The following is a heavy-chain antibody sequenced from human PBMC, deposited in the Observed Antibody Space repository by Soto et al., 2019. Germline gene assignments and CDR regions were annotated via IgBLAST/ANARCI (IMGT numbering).Heavy chain of an antibody. V-gene: IGHV4-31*03. J-gene: IGHJ6*02. CDR2: IYYSGST. Sequence: PSETLSLTCTVSGGSISSGGYYWSWIRQHPGKGLEWIGYIYYSGSTYYNPSLKSRVTISVDTSKNQFSLKLSSVTAADTAVYYCARDDTARAMDVWGQGTTVTVSS. D-gene: IGHD5-18*01. CDR1: GGSISSGGYY. CDR3: ARDDTARAMDV.